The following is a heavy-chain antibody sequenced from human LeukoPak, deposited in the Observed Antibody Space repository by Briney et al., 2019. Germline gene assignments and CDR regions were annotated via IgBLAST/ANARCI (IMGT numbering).Heavy chain of an antibody. D-gene: IGHD6-13*01. CDR3: ASHLPPIPSRWYRGFDI. V-gene: IGHV4-39*01. J-gene: IGHJ3*02. CDR2: IYHSGNT. CDR1: DVSMSSSTYY. Sequence: SETLSLTCTAPDVSMSSSTYYWGWIRQPPGKGLEWIGSIYHSGNTYYNSSLKSRVTISVDTSKNQFSLKLSSVTAADTSVYYCASHLPPIPSRWYRGFDIWGQGTMVTVSS.